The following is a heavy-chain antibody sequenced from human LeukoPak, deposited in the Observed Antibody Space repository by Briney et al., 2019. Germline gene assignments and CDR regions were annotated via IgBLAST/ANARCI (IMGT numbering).Heavy chain of an antibody. CDR2: ISYDGSNK. CDR1: GFTFSSYG. CDR3: GKSVPHSWWSPDS. Sequence: GRSLRLSCAASGFTFSSYGMHWVRQAPGKGLEWVAVISYDGSNKYYADSVKGRFTISRDNSKNTLYLQMNSLRAEDTAIYYCGKSVPHSWWSPDSWGQGTLVTVSS. J-gene: IGHJ4*02. D-gene: IGHD2-8*02. V-gene: IGHV3-30*18.